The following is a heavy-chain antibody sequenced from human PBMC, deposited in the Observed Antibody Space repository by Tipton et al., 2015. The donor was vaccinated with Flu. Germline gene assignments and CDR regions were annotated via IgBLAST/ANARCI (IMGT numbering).Heavy chain of an antibody. D-gene: IGHD5-18*01. J-gene: IGHJ6*02. CDR2: IYYSGST. V-gene: IGHV4-39*07. CDR1: GDSISSSSYY. CDR3: ARDRSDPSGYNSGLPLYYYYYYGMDV. Sequence: TLSLTCTVSGDSISSSSYYWGWIRQPPGKGLEWIGSIYYSGSTYYNPSLKSRVTISVDTSKNQFSLKLSYVTAADTAVYYCARDRSDPSGYNSGLPLYYYYYYGMDVWGQGTTVTVSS.